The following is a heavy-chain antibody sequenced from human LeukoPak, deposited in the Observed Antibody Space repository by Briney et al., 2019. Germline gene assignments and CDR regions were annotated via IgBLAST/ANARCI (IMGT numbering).Heavy chain of an antibody. Sequence: SQTLSLTCAVSGGSISSGGYSWSWIRQPSGKGLEWIGYIYHSGSTYYNPSLKSRATISVDRSKNQFSLKLSSVTAADTAVYYCARTVVVAATWLDYWGQGTLVTVSS. J-gene: IGHJ4*02. CDR3: ARTVVVAATWLDY. CDR1: GGSISSGGYS. CDR2: IYHSGST. D-gene: IGHD2-15*01. V-gene: IGHV4-30-2*01.